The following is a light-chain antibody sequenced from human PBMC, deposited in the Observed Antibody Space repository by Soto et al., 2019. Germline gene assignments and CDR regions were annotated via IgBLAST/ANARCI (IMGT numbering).Light chain of an antibody. V-gene: IGKV1-39*01. CDR2: AAS. J-gene: IGKJ1*01. Sequence: DIQMTQSPSSLSASVGDRVTITCRASQSISSYLNWYQQKPGKAPKLLIYAASSLQSGVPSRFSGSRSATDFTPTISSLQPQEVATYYCRQSYSTPQSTFGQGTKLEIK. CDR1: QSISSY. CDR3: RQSYSTPQST.